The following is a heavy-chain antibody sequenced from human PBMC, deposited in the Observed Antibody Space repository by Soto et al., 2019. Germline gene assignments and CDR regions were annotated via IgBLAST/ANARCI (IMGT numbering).Heavy chain of an antibody. Sequence: QVQLVQSGAEVKKPGSSVKVSCKASGGTFSSYAISWVRQAPGQGLEWMGGIIPIFGTANYAQKFRGRVTITADKSTSTAYMELSSLRSEDTAVYYCARSAPNATYYDILTGYPYYFDYWGQGTLVTVSS. D-gene: IGHD3-9*01. J-gene: IGHJ4*02. CDR2: IIPIFGTA. CDR3: ARSAPNATYYDILTGYPYYFDY. V-gene: IGHV1-69*06. CDR1: GGTFSSYA.